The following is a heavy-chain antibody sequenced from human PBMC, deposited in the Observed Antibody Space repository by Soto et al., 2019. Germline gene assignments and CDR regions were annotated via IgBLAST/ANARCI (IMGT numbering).Heavy chain of an antibody. J-gene: IGHJ4*02. CDR3: ARDYDYVWGSYRYFDY. D-gene: IGHD3-16*02. CDR1: GYTFTSYG. Sequence: ASVKVSCKASGYTFTSYGISWVRQAPGQGLEWMGWISAYNGNTNYAQKLQGRVTMTTDTSTSTAYMELRSLRSDDTAVYYCARDYDYVWGSYRYFDYWGQGTLVTVSS. V-gene: IGHV1-18*04. CDR2: ISAYNGNT.